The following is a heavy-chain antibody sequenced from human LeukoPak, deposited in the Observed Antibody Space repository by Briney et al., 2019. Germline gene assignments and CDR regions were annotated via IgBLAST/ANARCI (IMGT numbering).Heavy chain of an antibody. D-gene: IGHD5-18*01. CDR3: ARDSDSEYGYGRVYYYYMDV. Sequence: ASVKVSCKASGYTFTSYGISWVQQAPGQGLEWMGWISAYNGNTNYAQKLQGRVTMTTDTSTSTAYMELRSLRSDDTAVYYCARDSDSEYGYGRVYYYYMDVWGKGTTVTVSS. V-gene: IGHV1-18*01. CDR1: GYTFTSYG. CDR2: ISAYNGNT. J-gene: IGHJ6*03.